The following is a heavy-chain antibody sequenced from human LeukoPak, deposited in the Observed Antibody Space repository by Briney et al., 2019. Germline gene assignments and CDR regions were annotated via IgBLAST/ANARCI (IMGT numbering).Heavy chain of an antibody. D-gene: IGHD5-18*01. CDR1: GYTFTNYY. J-gene: IGHJ6*02. V-gene: IGHV1-46*01. CDR2: INPSGGST. CDR3: ARDHYVETPMAHGMDV. Sequence: ASVKVSCKASGYTFTNYYMHWVRQAPGQGLEWMGIINPSGGSTRYAQKFQGLVTMTRDTSTSTVYMELSSLRSEDTAVYYCARDHYVETPMAHGMDVWGQGTTVTVSS.